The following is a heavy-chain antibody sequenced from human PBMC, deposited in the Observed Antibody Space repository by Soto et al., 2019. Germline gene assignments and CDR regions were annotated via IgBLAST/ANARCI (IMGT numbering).Heavy chain of an antibody. D-gene: IGHD3-22*01. Sequence: EVQLVESGGGLVQPGGSLRLSCTASGFTFSDSWMTWVRQAPGKGLEWVARIKPDESEKKYADSVKGRFSISRDNAKNSMYLQMDSLRGEDTAVYYCARAQSHYDSSGIDYWGQGTLVTVSS. CDR2: IKPDESEK. CDR1: GFTFSDSW. V-gene: IGHV3-7*01. J-gene: IGHJ4*02. CDR3: ARAQSHYDSSGIDY.